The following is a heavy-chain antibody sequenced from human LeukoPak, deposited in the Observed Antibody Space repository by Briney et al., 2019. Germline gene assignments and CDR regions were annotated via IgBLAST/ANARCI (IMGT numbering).Heavy chain of an antibody. CDR2: INPNSGGT. CDR1: GYTFTGYY. J-gene: IGHJ1*01. CDR3: ARVRDVGYCSGGSCYSAEYFQH. V-gene: IGHV1-2*02. Sequence: ASVKVSCKASGYTFTGYYMHWVRQAPGQGLEWMGCINPNSGGTNYAQKFQGRVTMTRDTSISTAYMELSRLRSDDTAVYYCARVRDVGYCSGGSCYSAEYFQHWGQGTLVTVSS. D-gene: IGHD2-15*01.